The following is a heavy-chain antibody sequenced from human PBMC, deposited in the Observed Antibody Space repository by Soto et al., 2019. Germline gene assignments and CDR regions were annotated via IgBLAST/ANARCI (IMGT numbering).Heavy chain of an antibody. CDR1: GGSISNYY. V-gene: IGHV4-59*01. J-gene: IGHJ5*02. CDR2: MYYNGNI. Sequence: SETLSLTCNVSGGSISNYYWTWVRQSPEKGLEWIGYMYYNGNINYNPSLKSRVTTSIDTSKNQFSLTLESVTAADTAVYYCASGGNWFDPWGQGVLVTVSS. D-gene: IGHD3-16*01. CDR3: ASGGNWFDP.